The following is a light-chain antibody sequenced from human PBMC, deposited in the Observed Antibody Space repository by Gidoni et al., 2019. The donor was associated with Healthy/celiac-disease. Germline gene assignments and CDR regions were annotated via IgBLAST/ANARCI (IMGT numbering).Light chain of an antibody. CDR3: AAWDASLTGWV. V-gene: IGLV1-44*01. Sequence: QSVLTQPPSTSGTPGQRGTISCSGSSSNIGGNIVNWYKQLPGTAPRLLMYSNDQRPSWVPDRFSGSKSGTSASLAISGLQSEDEADYYCAAWDASLTGWVFGGGTKLTVL. CDR2: SND. CDR1: SSNIGGNI. J-gene: IGLJ3*02.